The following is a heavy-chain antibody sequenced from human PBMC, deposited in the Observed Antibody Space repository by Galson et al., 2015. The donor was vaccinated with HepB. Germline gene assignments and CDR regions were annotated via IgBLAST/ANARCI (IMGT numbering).Heavy chain of an antibody. CDR3: ARDSPRRELLNYGMDV. D-gene: IGHD1-26*01. CDR2: ISSSGSTI. Sequence: SLRLSCAASGFTFSDYYMSWIRQAPGKGLEWVSYISSSGSTIYYADSVKGRFTISRDNAKNSLYLQMNSLRAEDTAVYYCARDSPRRELLNYGMDVWGQGTTVTVSS. CDR1: GFTFSDYY. V-gene: IGHV3-11*01. J-gene: IGHJ6*02.